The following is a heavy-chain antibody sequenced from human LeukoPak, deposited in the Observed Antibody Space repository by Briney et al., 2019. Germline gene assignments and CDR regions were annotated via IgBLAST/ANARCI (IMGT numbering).Heavy chain of an antibody. V-gene: IGHV3-23*01. J-gene: IGHJ4*02. CDR2: IGSDSGGI. Sequence: GGSLRLSCAASGFTFKNFAMIWVRQAPGKGLEWVSVIGSDSGGIVYADSVKGRFTISRDNSNNTLYLQMNSLRADDTAVYYCAKYRTTNAPPRNFDYWGQGALVTVSS. D-gene: IGHD1-14*01. CDR3: AKYRTTNAPPRNFDY. CDR1: GFTFKNFA.